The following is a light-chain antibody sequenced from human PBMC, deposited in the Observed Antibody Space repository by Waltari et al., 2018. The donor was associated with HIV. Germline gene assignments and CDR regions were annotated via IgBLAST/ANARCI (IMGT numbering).Light chain of an antibody. CDR3: QVWDIHSDHVL. V-gene: IGLV3-21*02. J-gene: IGLJ2*01. CDR2: DAR. Sequence: SYVLTQPPSASVAPGQTARITCAGSNIGGKSVYRHQQKPGPAPVRVGVDARSRPAGIPERFSGSNAGNTATLTISRVEAGDEADYYCQVWDIHSDHVLFGGGTKLTGL. CDR1: NIGGKS.